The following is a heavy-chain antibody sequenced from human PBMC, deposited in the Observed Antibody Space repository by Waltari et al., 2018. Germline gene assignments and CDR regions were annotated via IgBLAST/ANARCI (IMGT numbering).Heavy chain of an antibody. J-gene: IGHJ1*01. CDR2: ISYDGSNK. V-gene: IGHV3-30-3*01. Sequence: QVQLVESGGGVVQPGRSLRLSCAASGFTFSSYAMHWVRQAPGKGLEWVAVISYDGSNKYYADSVKGRFTISRDNSKNTLYLQMNSLRAEDTAVYYCARGSYSSSWYSYAEYFQHWGQGTLVTVSS. D-gene: IGHD6-13*01. CDR3: ARGSYSSSWYSYAEYFQH. CDR1: GFTFSSYA.